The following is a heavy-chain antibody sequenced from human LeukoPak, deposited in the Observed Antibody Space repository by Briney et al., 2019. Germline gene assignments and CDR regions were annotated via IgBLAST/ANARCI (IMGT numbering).Heavy chain of an antibody. J-gene: IGHJ4*02. V-gene: IGHV3-30-3*01. CDR2: ISYDGSNK. CDR3: AKEPHYYDSSGYYAHFDY. D-gene: IGHD3-22*01. Sequence: GGSLRLSCAASGFTFSSYAMHWVRQAPGKGLEWVAVISYDGSNKYYADSVKGRFTISRDNSKNTLYLQMNSLRAEDTAVYYCAKEPHYYDSSGYYAHFDYWGQGTLVTVSS. CDR1: GFTFSSYA.